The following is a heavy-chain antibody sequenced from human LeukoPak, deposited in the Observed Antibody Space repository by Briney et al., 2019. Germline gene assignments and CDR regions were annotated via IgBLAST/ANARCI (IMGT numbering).Heavy chain of an antibody. CDR3: AREYRHNWFDP. Sequence: RPSETLSLTCTVSGGSISSYYWSWIRHPPGKGLEWIGYIYYSGSTNYNPSLKSRVTISVDTSKNQFSLKLSSVTAADTAVYYCAREYRHNWFDPWGQGTLVTVSS. D-gene: IGHD5-12*01. V-gene: IGHV4-59*01. CDR1: GGSISSYY. CDR2: IYYSGST. J-gene: IGHJ5*02.